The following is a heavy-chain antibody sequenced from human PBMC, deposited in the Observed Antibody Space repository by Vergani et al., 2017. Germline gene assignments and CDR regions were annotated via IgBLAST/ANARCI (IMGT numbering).Heavy chain of an antibody. CDR2: ISYAGSNK. Sequence: QVQLVESGGGVVQPGRSLSLSCAASGFTFSSYGLHWVRQAPGKGLEWVAVISYAGSNKYYADSVKGRFTISRENSKNTLYLQMNSLRAEDTAVYYCAKDLMVTTLRYYYYYMDVWGKGTTVTVSS. J-gene: IGHJ6*03. D-gene: IGHD4-17*01. CDR1: GFTFSSYG. CDR3: AKDLMVTTLRYYYYYMDV. V-gene: IGHV3-30*18.